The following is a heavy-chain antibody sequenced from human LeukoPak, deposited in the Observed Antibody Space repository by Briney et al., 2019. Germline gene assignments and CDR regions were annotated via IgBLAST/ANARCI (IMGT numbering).Heavy chain of an antibody. Sequence: GGSLRLSCAASGFTFSNSAMSWVRQAPGRGLEWVSAVSSGGNTYYADSVKGRFAISRGNSKNTVYLQMNSLRAEDTAVYYCAKEARSGSWYTLDYWGQGILVTVSS. V-gene: IGHV3-23*01. CDR3: AKEARSGSWYTLDY. CDR2: VSSGGNT. D-gene: IGHD6-13*01. J-gene: IGHJ4*02. CDR1: GFTFSNSA.